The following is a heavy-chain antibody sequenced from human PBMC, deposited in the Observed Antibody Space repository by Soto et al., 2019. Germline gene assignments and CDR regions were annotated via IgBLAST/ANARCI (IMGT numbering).Heavy chain of an antibody. Sequence: SETLSHNCTVCGGCISRSSYYWGWIRQPPGKVLEWIGSIYYSGSTFYNLSLKSRVTISVDTSKTQFSLKLSSVTVADTAVYYCARRSFEYSSSSDPGFFDYWGQGTPVPVSS. CDR3: ARRSFEYSSSSDPGFFDY. CDR2: IYYSGST. V-gene: IGHV4-39*01. J-gene: IGHJ4*02. CDR1: GGCISRSSYY. D-gene: IGHD6-6*01.